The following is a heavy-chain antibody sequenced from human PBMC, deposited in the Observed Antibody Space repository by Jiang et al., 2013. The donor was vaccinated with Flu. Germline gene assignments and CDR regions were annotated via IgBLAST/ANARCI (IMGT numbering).Heavy chain of an antibody. CDR1: GFNFHNYA. D-gene: IGHD3-10*01. V-gene: IGHV7-4-1*02. CDR3: ASYTTRVKIIRGVSTLDGMDV. CDR2: ISTNTGKS. J-gene: IGHJ6*02. Sequence: QSGSELKKPGASVKVSCKASGFNFHNYAMNWVRQAPGQGLEWMGWISTNTGKSTYAQAFTGRFDFSLDTSVTTAYLQISSLKPEDTAVYFCASYTTRVKIIRGVSTLDGMDVWGQGTTVSVSS.